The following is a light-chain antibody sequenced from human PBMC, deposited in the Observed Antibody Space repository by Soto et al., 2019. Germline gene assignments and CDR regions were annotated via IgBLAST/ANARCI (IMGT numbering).Light chain of an antibody. CDR2: EVT. J-gene: IGLJ2*01. CDR1: SNDIGGSNF. CDR3: GSYAGSNNML. V-gene: IGLV2-8*01. Sequence: QSALTQPPSASGSPGQSVTISCTGTSNDIGGSNFVSWYQQHPDKAPKLIIYEVTKRPSGVPDRFSAFKSGNTASLTVSGLQPEDEADYYFGSYAGSNNMLFGGGTKLTVL.